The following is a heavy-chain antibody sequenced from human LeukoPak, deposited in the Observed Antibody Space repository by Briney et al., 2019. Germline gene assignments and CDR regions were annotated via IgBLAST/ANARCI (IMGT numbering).Heavy chain of an antibody. J-gene: IGHJ4*02. CDR1: GFTFSSYS. CDR2: ISSSSSYI. V-gene: IGHV3-21*01. Sequence: GGSLRLSCAASGFTFSSYSMNWFRQAPGKGLEGVSSISSSSSYIYYAESVKGRFTISRDNAKNSLYLQMNSLRAEDTAVYYCTRYYGSGSPPFDYWGQGTLVTVSS. CDR3: TRYYGSGSPPFDY. D-gene: IGHD3-10*01.